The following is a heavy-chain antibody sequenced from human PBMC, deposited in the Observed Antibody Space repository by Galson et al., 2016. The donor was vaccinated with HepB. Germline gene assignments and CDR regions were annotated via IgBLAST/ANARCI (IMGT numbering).Heavy chain of an antibody. J-gene: IGHJ4*02. D-gene: IGHD5-18*01. Sequence: SLRLPCAASGLTFSSYVMNWVRQAPGKGLEWVSSISSSSSYRHYADSVKGRFTISRDNSKNTLYLQMNSLGAEDTAVYYCAKDLGAWIQLWFFDYWGQGILVTVSS. CDR3: AKDLGAWIQLWFFDY. CDR1: GLTFSSYV. V-gene: IGHV3-21*01. CDR2: ISSSSSYR.